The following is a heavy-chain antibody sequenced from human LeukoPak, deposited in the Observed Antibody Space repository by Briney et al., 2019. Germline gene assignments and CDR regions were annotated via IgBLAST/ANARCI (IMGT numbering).Heavy chain of an antibody. V-gene: IGHV3-43*02. CDR1: GFTFSSYA. CDR3: AKHRTSGWPGKYYYYGMDV. D-gene: IGHD6-19*01. J-gene: IGHJ6*02. Sequence: PGGSLRLSCAASGFTFSSYAMSWVRQALGKGLEWVSVISGDGDTTYYADSVKGRFTISRDNSKNSLYLQMNSLRSEDTALYYCAKHRTSGWPGKYYYYGMDVWGQGTTVTVSS. CDR2: ISGDGDTT.